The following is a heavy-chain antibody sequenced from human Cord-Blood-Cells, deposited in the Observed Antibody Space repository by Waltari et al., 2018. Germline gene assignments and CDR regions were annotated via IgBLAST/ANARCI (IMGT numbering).Heavy chain of an antibody. D-gene: IGHD1-1*01. V-gene: IGHV3-66*01. Sequence: EVQLVESGGGLVQPGGSLRLSCAASGFTVSSNYMSWVRQAPGKGLEWFSVIYSGGSTYSADSVKGRFTISRDNSKNTLYLQMNSLRAEDTAVYYCASKLDDAFDIWGQGTMVTVSS. CDR2: IYSGGST. CDR1: GFTVSSNY. CDR3: ASKLDDAFDI. J-gene: IGHJ3*02.